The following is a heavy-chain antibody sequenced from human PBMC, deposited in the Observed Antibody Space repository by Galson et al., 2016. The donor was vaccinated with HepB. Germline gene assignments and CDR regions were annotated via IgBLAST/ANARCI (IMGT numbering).Heavy chain of an antibody. V-gene: IGHV1-18*01. CDR1: GYTFTNYG. CDR3: ARDLTYSTNWFDP. Sequence: SVKVSCKASGYTFTNYGISWVRQAPGQGLEWMGWISVYNGNTNYVQKLQGRVTMTTDTSTSTAYMELRSLRSDDTAVDYCARDLTYSTNWFDPWGQGTLVTVSS. D-gene: IGHD4-11*01. CDR2: ISVYNGNT. J-gene: IGHJ5*02.